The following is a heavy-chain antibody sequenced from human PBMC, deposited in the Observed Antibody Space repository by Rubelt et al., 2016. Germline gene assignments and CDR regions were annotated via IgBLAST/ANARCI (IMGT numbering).Heavy chain of an antibody. J-gene: IGHJ3*02. CDR1: GFTFSSYW. D-gene: IGHD6-13*01. V-gene: IGHV3-7*03. CDR2: IKQDGSEE. Sequence: EVQLVESGGGLVQPGGSLRLSCAASGFTFSSYWMSWVRQAPGKGLEWVANIKQDGSEEYYVDSVRRRCTISRDNAKNSLYLQMNSLRAEDTAVYYCARDLGSDSSSFGAFDIWGQGTMVTVSS. CDR3: ARDLGSDSSSFGAFDI.